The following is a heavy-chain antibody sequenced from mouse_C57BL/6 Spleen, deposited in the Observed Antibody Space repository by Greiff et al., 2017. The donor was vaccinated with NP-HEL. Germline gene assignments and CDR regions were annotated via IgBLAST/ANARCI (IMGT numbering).Heavy chain of an antibody. CDR3: ARDPDSSGPAWFAY. V-gene: IGHV5-4*01. Sequence: EVMLVESGGGLVKPGGSLKLSCAASGFTFSSYAMSWVRQTPEKRLEWVATISDGGSYTYYPDNVKGRFTISRDNAKNNLYLQMSHLKSEDTAMYYCARDPDSSGPAWFAYWGQGTLVTVSA. CDR2: ISDGGSYT. D-gene: IGHD3-2*02. J-gene: IGHJ3*01. CDR1: GFTFSSYA.